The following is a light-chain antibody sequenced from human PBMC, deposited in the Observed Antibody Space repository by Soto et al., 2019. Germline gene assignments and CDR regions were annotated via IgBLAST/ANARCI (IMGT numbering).Light chain of an antibody. V-gene: IGKV3-15*01. CDR2: GAS. CDR1: HSVASN. J-gene: IGKJ2*01. Sequence: EIVMTQSPASLSVSPGDGATLSCSASHSVASNVAWYQQKPGQGPRLLIHGASTWAVGVPARFSGSGAGTDFTLTISRLQSEDFAVYYCQQYHNWPPQYAFGQGTKLQIK. CDR3: QQYHNWPPQYA.